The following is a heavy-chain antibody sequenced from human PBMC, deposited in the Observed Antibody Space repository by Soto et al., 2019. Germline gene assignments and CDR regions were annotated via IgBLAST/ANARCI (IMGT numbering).Heavy chain of an antibody. V-gene: IGHV3-49*03. CDR1: GFTFGDYA. D-gene: IGHD3-3*01. CDR3: TRGFLYYDFWSGYPGPLDY. CDR2: IRSKAYGGTT. Sequence: GGSLRLSCTASGFTFGDYAMSWFCQAPGKGLEWVGFIRSKAYGGTTEYAASVKGRFTTSRDDSKSIAYLQMNSLKTEDTAVYYCTRGFLYYDFWSGYPGPLDYWGQGTLVTVSS. J-gene: IGHJ4*02.